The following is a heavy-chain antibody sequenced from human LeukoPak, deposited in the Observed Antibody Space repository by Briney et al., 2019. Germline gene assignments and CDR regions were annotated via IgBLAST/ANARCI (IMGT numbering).Heavy chain of an antibody. J-gene: IGHJ3*02. V-gene: IGHV4-39*01. CDR2: IYYSGST. Sequence: KPSETLSLTCTVSGGSISSSSYYWGWIRQPPGKGLEWIGGIYYSGSTYYNPSLKSRVTISVDTSKNQFSLKLSSVTAADTAVYYCASGPRWVGAAWAHSFDIWGQGTMVTVSS. D-gene: IGHD2-15*01. CDR1: GGSISSSSYY. CDR3: ASGPRWVGAAWAHSFDI.